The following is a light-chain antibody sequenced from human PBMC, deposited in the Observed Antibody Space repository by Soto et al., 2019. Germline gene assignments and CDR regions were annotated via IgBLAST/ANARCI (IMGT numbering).Light chain of an antibody. CDR2: WAS. CDR3: QQYYSTPPT. Sequence: DIVMTQSPDSLAVSLGERATINCKSSQSVLLSSNNKNYLAWYQQKPGQPTKLLIYWASTRESGVPDRVSGSGSGTDFTLTISSLQAEDVAVYYGQQYYSTPPTFGQGTMLESK. V-gene: IGKV4-1*01. J-gene: IGKJ2*01. CDR1: QSVLLSSNNKNY.